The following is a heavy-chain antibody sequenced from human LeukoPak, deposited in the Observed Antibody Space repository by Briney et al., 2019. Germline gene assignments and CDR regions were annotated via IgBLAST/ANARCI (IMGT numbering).Heavy chain of an antibody. D-gene: IGHD3-9*01. V-gene: IGHV3-33*01. Sequence: PGRSLRLSCAASGFTFSSYGMHWVRQAPGKGLEWVAVIWYDGSNKYYADSVKGRFTISRDNSKNTLYLQMNSLRAEDTAVYYCARENYYDTLTGYYMGFNNIDYWGQGTLVTVSS. CDR3: ARENYYDTLTGYYMGFNNIDY. CDR1: GFTFSSYG. CDR2: IWYDGSNK. J-gene: IGHJ4*02.